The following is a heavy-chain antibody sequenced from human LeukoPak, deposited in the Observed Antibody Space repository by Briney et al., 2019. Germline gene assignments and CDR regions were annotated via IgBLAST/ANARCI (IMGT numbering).Heavy chain of an antibody. J-gene: IGHJ4*02. D-gene: IGHD1-1*01. CDR1: GYNFTTYW. CDR3: ARHETGPYFDC. CDR2: IYPGDSDT. Sequence: GESLKISCKGSGYNFTTYWIGWVRQMPGKGLECMGIIYPGDSDTRYSPSFQGQVTISADKSISTAYLQWSSLKASDTAMCYCARHETGPYFDCWGQGTLVTVSS. V-gene: IGHV5-51*01.